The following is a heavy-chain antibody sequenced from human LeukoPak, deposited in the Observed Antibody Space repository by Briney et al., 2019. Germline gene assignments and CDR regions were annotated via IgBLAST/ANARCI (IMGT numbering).Heavy chain of an antibody. D-gene: IGHD2-2*01. Sequence: ASVKVSCKASGYTFTSYGISWVRQAPGQGLEWMGWISAYNGNTNYAQKLQGRVTMTTDTSTSTAYMELRSLRSDDTAVYYCARVGRVVVPAANWYFDLWGRGTLVTVSS. J-gene: IGHJ2*01. CDR2: ISAYNGNT. CDR1: GYTFTSYG. CDR3: ARVGRVVVPAANWYFDL. V-gene: IGHV1-18*01.